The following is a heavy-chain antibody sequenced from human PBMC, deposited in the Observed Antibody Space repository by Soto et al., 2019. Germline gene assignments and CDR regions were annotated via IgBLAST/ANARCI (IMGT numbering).Heavy chain of an antibody. CDR1: GASVSSGSYY. Sequence: QVQLQESGPGLVKPSETLSLICTVSGASVSSGSYYWGWVRQPPGKELEWIGFIHYSGNTNYNPSLKNRVTISLNTSKNQLTLKLSSVPAADADVYYCARYSGTYYVYWGQGTLVSVCS. D-gene: IGHD1-26*01. V-gene: IGHV4-61*01. J-gene: IGHJ4*02. CDR2: IHYSGNT. CDR3: ARYSGTYYVY.